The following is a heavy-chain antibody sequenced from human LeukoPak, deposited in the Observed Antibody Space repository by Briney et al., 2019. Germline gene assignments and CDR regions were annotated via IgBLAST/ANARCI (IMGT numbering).Heavy chain of an antibody. V-gene: IGHV4-4*09. Sequence: SETLSLTCSVSGGSISSDYWSWIRQPPGRGLEWIGYIYTDGSTNYNPSLKSRVTISVDTSKNQFALKLSSVTAADTAVYYCAKSYYDYSTYYSYYFNLWGQGALVTVSS. CDR1: GGSISSDY. D-gene: IGHD3-22*01. CDR3: AKSYYDYSTYYSYYFNL. J-gene: IGHJ4*02. CDR2: IYTDGST.